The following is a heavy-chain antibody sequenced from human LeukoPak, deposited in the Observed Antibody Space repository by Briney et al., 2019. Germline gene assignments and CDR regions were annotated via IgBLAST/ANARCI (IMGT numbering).Heavy chain of an antibody. J-gene: IGHJ4*02. CDR2: INPSGGST. Sequence: ASVKVSCKASGYTFTSYYMHWVRQAPGQGLEWMGIINPSGGSTSYAQKFQGRVTMTRDTSTSTVYMELSSLRSEDTAVYYCARGGSVLLWFGETPPGYWGQGTLVTVSS. CDR1: GYTFTSYY. V-gene: IGHV1-46*03. CDR3: ARGGSVLLWFGETPPGY. D-gene: IGHD3-10*01.